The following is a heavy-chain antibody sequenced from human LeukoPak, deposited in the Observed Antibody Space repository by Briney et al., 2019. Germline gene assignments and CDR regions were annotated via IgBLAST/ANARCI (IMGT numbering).Heavy chain of an antibody. CDR1: GFTFSSYG. D-gene: IGHD5-18*01. V-gene: IGHV3-30*02. Sequence: GGSLRLSCAASGFTFSSYGIHWVRQAPGKGLEWVAFIRHDGSNKYYADSVRGRFTISRDNSKSTLFLQMNSLRAEDSAIYYCATYRQVLLPFESWGQGTLVTVSS. CDR3: ATYRQVLLPFES. J-gene: IGHJ4*02. CDR2: IRHDGSNK.